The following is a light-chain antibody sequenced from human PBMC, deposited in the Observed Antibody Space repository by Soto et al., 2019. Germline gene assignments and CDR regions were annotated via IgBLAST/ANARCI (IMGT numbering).Light chain of an antibody. CDR2: AAS. CDR3: LQDNDWALYT. Sequence: EIVMPQSPATLSVSPWQSATLSCRANHRFSRNLAWYQQKHGQAPRLLIYAASTRATGIPARFSGSGSGTEFTLTISSLQSEDFAVYYCLQDNDWALYTFGQGTKMEIK. J-gene: IGKJ2*01. CDR1: HRFSRN. V-gene: IGKV3-15*01.